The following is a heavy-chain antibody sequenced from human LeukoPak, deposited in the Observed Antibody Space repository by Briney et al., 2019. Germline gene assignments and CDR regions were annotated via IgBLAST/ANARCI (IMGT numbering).Heavy chain of an antibody. Sequence: PGGSLRLSCAASGFTFSSYAMSWVRQAPGKGLEWVSAISRSGGSTYYADSVKGRFTISRDNSKNTLYLQMNSLRAEDTAVYYCAKDHVGEQWLVSKNWFDPWGQGTLVTASS. D-gene: IGHD6-19*01. J-gene: IGHJ5*02. CDR2: ISRSGGST. CDR1: GFTFSSYA. V-gene: IGHV3-23*01. CDR3: AKDHVGEQWLVSKNWFDP.